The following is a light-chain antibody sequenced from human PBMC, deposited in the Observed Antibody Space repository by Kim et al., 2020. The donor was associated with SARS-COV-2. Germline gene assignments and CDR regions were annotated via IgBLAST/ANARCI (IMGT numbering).Light chain of an antibody. V-gene: IGLV1-47*01. CDR1: SSNIGSNY. J-gene: IGLJ3*02. CDR3: AAWDDSLSGEV. Sequence: GQRVTICCSGSSSNIGSNYVYWYQQLPGTAPKLHIYRNKQRPSGVPDRFAGSKSGTSASLAISGLRSEDEADYYCAAWDDSLSGEVFGGGTQRTVL. CDR2: RNK.